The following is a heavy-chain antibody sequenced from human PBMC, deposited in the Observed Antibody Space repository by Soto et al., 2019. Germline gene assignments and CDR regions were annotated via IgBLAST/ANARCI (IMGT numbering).Heavy chain of an antibody. CDR1: GFTFSSYA. J-gene: IGHJ4*02. D-gene: IGHD3-16*02. CDR2: ISGSGGST. CDR3: AKAPMITFGGVIPQNYYFAY. Sequence: PGGSLRLSCAASGFTFSSYAMSWVRQAPGKGLEWVSAISGSGGSTYYADSVKGRFTISGDNSKNTLYLQMNSLRAEDTALYYCAKAPMITFGGVIPQNYYFAYWGRGALVTLSS. V-gene: IGHV3-23*01.